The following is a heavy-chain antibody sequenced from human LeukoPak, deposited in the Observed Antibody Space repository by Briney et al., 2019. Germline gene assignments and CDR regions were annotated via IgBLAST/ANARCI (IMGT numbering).Heavy chain of an antibody. V-gene: IGHV4-4*07. D-gene: IGHD3-10*01. CDR2: IYTSGST. J-gene: IGHJ5*02. CDR1: GGSISSYY. Sequence: RSETLSLTCNVSGGSISSYYLIWIRQPAGKGLEWIGRIYTSGSTDYNPSLKSRVTTSVHTSKKQFSLKLSSVTAADTAVYYCARDRGSDGSDQLDPWAQGTLVTVSS. CDR3: ARDRGSDGSDQLDP.